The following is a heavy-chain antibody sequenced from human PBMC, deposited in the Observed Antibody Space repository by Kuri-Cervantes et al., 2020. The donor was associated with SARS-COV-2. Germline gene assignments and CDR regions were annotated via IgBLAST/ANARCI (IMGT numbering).Heavy chain of an antibody. D-gene: IGHD6-13*01. V-gene: IGHV4-34*01. J-gene: IGHJ4*02. Sequence: SETLSLTCAVYGGSFSGYYWSWIRQPPGKGLEWIGEINHSGSTDYNPSLKSRVTISVDTSKNQFSLNLSSVTAADTAVYYCARLRTHIAAAGIFRALYYFDYWGQGTLVTV. CDR1: GGSFSGYY. CDR3: ARLRTHIAAAGIFRALYYFDY. CDR2: INHSGST.